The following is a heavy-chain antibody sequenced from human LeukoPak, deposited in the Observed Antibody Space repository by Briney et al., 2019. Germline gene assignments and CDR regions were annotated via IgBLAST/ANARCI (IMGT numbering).Heavy chain of an antibody. D-gene: IGHD2-15*01. CDR3: ARYMRGYCSGGSCLPTNWFDP. Sequence: TGGSLRLSCAASGFTFSSYWMSWVRQAPGKGLEWVSVIYSGGSTYYADSVKGRFTISRDNSKNTLYLQMNSLRAEDTAVYYCARYMRGYCSGGSCLPTNWFDPWGQGTLVTVSS. CDR2: IYSGGST. V-gene: IGHV3-53*01. CDR1: GFTFSSYW. J-gene: IGHJ5*02.